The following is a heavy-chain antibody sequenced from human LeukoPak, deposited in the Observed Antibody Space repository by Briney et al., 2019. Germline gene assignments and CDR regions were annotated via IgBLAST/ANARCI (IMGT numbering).Heavy chain of an antibody. D-gene: IGHD3-16*02. CDR2: ISYDGSDK. J-gene: IGHJ4*02. Sequence: GRSLRLSCAASGFPFSTFTMHWVRQAPGKGLEWVATISYDGSDKSYTDSVKGRFTISRDNSKNTLYLQMHSLRAEDTAVYYCARDSRLRGMGRHYDYVWGSYRPAVYFDYWGQGTLVTVSS. CDR1: GFPFSTFT. CDR3: ARDSRLRGMGRHYDYVWGSYRPAVYFDY. V-gene: IGHV3-30*04.